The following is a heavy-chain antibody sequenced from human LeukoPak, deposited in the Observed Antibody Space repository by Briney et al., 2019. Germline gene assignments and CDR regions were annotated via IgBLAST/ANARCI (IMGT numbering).Heavy chain of an antibody. D-gene: IGHD4-17*01. V-gene: IGHV1-8*01. CDR3: ARWSGSTVTTKQAFDI. J-gene: IGHJ3*02. CDR1: GYTFTSYD. CDR2: MNPNSGNT. Sequence: ASVKVSCKASGYTFTSYDTNWVRQATGQGLEWMGWMNPNSGNTGYAQKFQGRVTMTRNTSISTAYMELSSLRSEDTAVYYCARWSGSTVTTKQAFDIWGQGTMVTVSS.